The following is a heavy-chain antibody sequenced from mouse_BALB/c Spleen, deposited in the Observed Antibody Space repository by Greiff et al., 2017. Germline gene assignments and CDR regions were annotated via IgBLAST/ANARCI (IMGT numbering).Heavy chain of an antibody. CDR2: IWGDGST. CDR1: GFSLTSYG. CDR3: LYYGSSYWYFDV. D-gene: IGHD1-1*01. V-gene: IGHV2-3*01. Sequence: VKVVESGPGLVAPSQSLSITCTVSGFSLTSYGVSWVRQPPGKGLEWLGVIWGDGSTNYHSALISRLSISKDNSKSQVFLKLNSLQTDDTATYYCLYYGSSYWYFDVWGAGTTVTVSS. J-gene: IGHJ1*01.